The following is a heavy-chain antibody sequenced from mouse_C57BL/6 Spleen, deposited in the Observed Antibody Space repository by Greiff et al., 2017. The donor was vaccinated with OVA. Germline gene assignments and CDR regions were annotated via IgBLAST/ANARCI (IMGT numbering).Heavy chain of an antibody. CDR2: INPYNSDT. CDR3: ARWGTTLQYYFDY. D-gene: IGHD1-1*01. V-gene: IGHV1-20*01. Sequence: EVKLVESGPELVKPGDSVKISCKASGYSFTGYFMNWVMQSHGKSLEWIGRINPYNSDTFYNQKFKGKATLTVDKSSSTAHMELRSLTSEDSAVYYCARWGTTLQYYFDYWGQGTTLTVSS. J-gene: IGHJ2*01. CDR1: GYSFTGYF.